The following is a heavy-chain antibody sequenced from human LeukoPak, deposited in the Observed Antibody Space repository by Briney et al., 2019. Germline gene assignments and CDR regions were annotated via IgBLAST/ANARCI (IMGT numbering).Heavy chain of an antibody. J-gene: IGHJ4*02. CDR2: ISFDGSNK. V-gene: IGHV3-30*18. CDR1: GFTFSSYG. Sequence: GGSLRLSCAASGFTFSSYGMHWVRQAPGKGLEWVAVISFDGSNKYYADSVKGRFTISRDNSKNTLYLQMNSLRAADTAMYYCAKDGRAYYYGSGSYSDYWGQGTLVTVSS. CDR3: AKDGRAYYYGSGSYSDY. D-gene: IGHD3-10*01.